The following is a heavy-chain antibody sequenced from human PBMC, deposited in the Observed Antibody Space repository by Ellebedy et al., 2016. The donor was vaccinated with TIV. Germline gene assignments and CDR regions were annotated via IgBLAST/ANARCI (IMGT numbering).Heavy chain of an antibody. V-gene: IGHV3-21*04. CDR2: ISSSSSYI. J-gene: IGHJ4*02. Sequence: GESLKISXAASGFTFSSYSMNWVRQAPGKGLEWVSSISSSSSYIYYADSVKGRFTISRDNAKNSLYLQMNSLRAEDTAVYYCAKSPYDFWSGSTMYYFDYWGQGTLVTVSS. CDR1: GFTFSSYS. D-gene: IGHD3-3*01. CDR3: AKSPYDFWSGSTMYYFDY.